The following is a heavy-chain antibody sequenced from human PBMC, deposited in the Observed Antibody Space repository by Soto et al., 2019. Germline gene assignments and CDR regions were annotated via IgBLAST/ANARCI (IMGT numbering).Heavy chain of an antibody. CDR2: IIPIFGTA. CDR3: ARGGDIVVVPAATYYYYGMDV. CDR1: GGTFSSYA. V-gene: IGHV1-69*13. J-gene: IGHJ6*02. D-gene: IGHD2-2*01. Sequence: SVKVSCKASGGTFSSYAISWVRQAPGQGLEWMGGIIPIFGTANYAQKFQGRVTITADESTSTAYMELSSLRSEDTAVYYCARGGDIVVVPAATYYYYGMDVWGQGTTVTVSS.